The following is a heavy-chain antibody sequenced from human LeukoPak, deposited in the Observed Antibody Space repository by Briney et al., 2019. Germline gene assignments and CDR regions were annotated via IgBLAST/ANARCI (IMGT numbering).Heavy chain of an antibody. J-gene: IGHJ1*01. CDR2: ISYDGSNK. Sequence: PGRSLRLSCAASGFTFSSYGMHWVRQAPGKGLEWVAVISYDGSNKYYADSVKGRFTISRDTSKNTLYLQMNSLRAEDTAVYYCAKSSSWYGGEYFQHWGQGTLVTVSS. CDR3: AKSSSWYGGEYFQH. V-gene: IGHV3-30*18. D-gene: IGHD6-13*01. CDR1: GFTFSSYG.